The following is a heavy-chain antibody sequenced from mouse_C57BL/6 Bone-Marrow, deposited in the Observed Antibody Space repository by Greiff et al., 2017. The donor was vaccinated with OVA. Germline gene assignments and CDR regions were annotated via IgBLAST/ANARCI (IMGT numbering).Heavy chain of an antibody. Sequence: QVHVKQSGPELVRPGVSVKISCKGSGYTFTDYAMHWVKQSHAKSLEWIGVISTYYGDASYNQKFKDKATMTVDKSSSTAYMELARLTSEDSAVYYCARDVRITTVVATDYWGQGTTLTVSS. CDR2: ISTYYGDA. CDR1: GYTFTDYA. CDR3: ARDVRITTVVATDY. D-gene: IGHD1-1*01. J-gene: IGHJ2*01. V-gene: IGHV1-67*01.